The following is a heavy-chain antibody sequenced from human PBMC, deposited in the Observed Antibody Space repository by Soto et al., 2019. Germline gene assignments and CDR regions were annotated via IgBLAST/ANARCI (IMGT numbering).Heavy chain of an antibody. V-gene: IGHV3-23*01. J-gene: IGHJ4*02. CDR1: GFTFSSYA. CDR2: ISGSGGST. Sequence: GGSLRLSCAASGFTFSSYAMSWVRQAPEKGLEWVSAISGSGGSTYYADSVKGRFTISRDNSKNTLYLQMNSLRAEDTAVYYCAKGDSSSSTEYYFDYWGQGTLVTVSS. D-gene: IGHD6-6*01. CDR3: AKGDSSSSTEYYFDY.